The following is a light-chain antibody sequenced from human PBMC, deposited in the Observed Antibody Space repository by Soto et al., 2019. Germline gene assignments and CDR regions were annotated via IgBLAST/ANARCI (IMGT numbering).Light chain of an antibody. CDR1: SSNIGSHV. Sequence: QSVVTQPPSASVTPGQRVTISCSGSSSNIGSHVVNWYQHLPGTAPKLLIFNNNQRPSGVPDRFSGSKSGTSASLAISGLQSEDEADYYCATWDDNLNGGVFGGGTKVTVL. CDR2: NNN. J-gene: IGLJ3*02. CDR3: ATWDDNLNGGV. V-gene: IGLV1-44*01.